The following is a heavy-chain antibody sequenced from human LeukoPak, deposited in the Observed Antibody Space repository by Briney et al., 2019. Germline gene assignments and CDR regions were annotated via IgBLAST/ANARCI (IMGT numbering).Heavy chain of an antibody. J-gene: IGHJ4*02. CDR1: GGSISSYY. D-gene: IGHD3-3*01. CDR3: ARGRITIFGVLSRYYFDY. CDR2: IYYSGST. V-gene: IGHV4-59*08. Sequence: SETLSLTCTVSGGSISSYYWSWIRQPPGKGLEWIGYIYYSGSTNYNPSLKSRVTISVDTSKNQFSLKLSSVTAADTAVYYCARGRITIFGVLSRYYFDYWGQGTLVTVSS.